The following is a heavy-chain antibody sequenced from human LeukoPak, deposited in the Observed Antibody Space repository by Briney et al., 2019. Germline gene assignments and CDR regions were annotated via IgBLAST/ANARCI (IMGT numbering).Heavy chain of an antibody. CDR3: ARDKGLAPHHDAFDI. CDR1: LWTFSSYT. Sequence: SVKVPCKPSLWTFSSYTISWVRQAPGQGLEWMGRIIPILGIANYAQKFQGRVTITADKSTSTAYMELSSLRSEDTAVYYCARDKGLAPHHDAFDIWGQGTMVTVSS. J-gene: IGHJ3*02. V-gene: IGHV1-69*04. CDR2: IIPILGIA. D-gene: IGHD6-6*01.